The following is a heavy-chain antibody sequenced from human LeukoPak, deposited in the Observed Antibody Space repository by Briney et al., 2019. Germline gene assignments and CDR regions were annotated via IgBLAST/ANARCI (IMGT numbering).Heavy chain of an antibody. CDR3: VRDSIERNGVYDAFDV. CDR2: IGGGGVDR. V-gene: IGHV3-23*01. Sequence: PGGSLRLSRVASGFTFTDFAMNWVRQVPGKGPEWVSHIGGGGVDREYEESVKGRFTVSRDNSRNSLYLQMNSLRGEDTAIYYCVRDSIERNGVYDAFDVWGQGTKVTVAS. D-gene: IGHD2-8*01. J-gene: IGHJ3*01. CDR1: GFTFTDFA.